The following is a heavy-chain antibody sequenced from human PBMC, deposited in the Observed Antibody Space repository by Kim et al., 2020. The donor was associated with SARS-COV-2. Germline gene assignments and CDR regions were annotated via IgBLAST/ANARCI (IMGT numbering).Heavy chain of an antibody. CDR3: VRDRMGGAFDM. CDR1: GFTFSAYD. V-gene: IGHV3-48*02. CDR2: ITKSSTTI. J-gene: IGHJ3*02. Sequence: GGSLRLSCATSGFTFSAYDMNWVRQAPGKGLELLSFITKSSTTIYYADSVEGRFTISRDNAKNSLFLQMNSLRDEDTALYYCVRDRMGGAFDMWGQGRIGTVSS. D-gene: IGHD3-16*01.